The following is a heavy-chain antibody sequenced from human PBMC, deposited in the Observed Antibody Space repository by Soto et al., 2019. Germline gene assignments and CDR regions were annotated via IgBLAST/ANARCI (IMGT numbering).Heavy chain of an antibody. CDR3: ALVHYDDNGLHGGSWYFDY. CDR1: GFSLTTSRVG. J-gene: IGHJ4*02. Sequence: QITLKESGPTLVKPTQTLTLTCTFSGFSLTTSRVGVGWLRQSPGKALELLALIYWDDDKRYSPSLKSRITITKDTSRNQVVLTMANMDPVDTATYYCALVHYDDNGLHGGSWYFDYWGQGTLVTVSS. D-gene: IGHD3-22*01. CDR2: IYWDDDK. V-gene: IGHV2-5*02.